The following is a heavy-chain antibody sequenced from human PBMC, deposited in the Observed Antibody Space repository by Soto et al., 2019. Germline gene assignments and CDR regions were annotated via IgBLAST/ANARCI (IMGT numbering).Heavy chain of an antibody. D-gene: IGHD3-16*02. J-gene: IGHJ4*02. CDR3: ARDGSNGFHYYFDY. Sequence: ASVKVSCKASGYTFTSYFIHWVRQALGQGLEWMGIINPSGGNTAYAQKFQGGVTMTTDTSTSTVYVELSSLSSEDTAVYYCARDGSNGFHYYFDYWGQGTPVTVSS. CDR2: INPSGGNT. V-gene: IGHV1-46*01. CDR1: GYTFTSYF.